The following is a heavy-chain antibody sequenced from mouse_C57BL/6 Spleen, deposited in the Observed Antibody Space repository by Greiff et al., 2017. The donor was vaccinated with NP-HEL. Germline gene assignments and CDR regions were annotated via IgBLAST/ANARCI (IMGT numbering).Heavy chain of an antibody. Sequence: EVQVVESGGGLVKPGGSLKLSCAASGFTFSSYAMSWVRQTPEKRLEWVATISDGGSYTYYPDNVKGRFTISRDNAKNNLYLQMSHLKSEDTAMYYCAREGSGYVAYWGQGTLVTVSA. CDR1: GFTFSSYA. J-gene: IGHJ3*01. CDR3: AREGSGYVAY. CDR2: ISDGGSYT. V-gene: IGHV5-4*01. D-gene: IGHD3-2*02.